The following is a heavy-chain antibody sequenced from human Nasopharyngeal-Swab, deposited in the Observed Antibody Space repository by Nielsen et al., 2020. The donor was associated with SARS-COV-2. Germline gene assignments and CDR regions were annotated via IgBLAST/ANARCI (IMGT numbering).Heavy chain of an antibody. D-gene: IGHD3-16*01. Sequence: GGSLRLSCAASGFTFNSYVMIWVRQAPGEGLEWVSYITVSGDATNYAESVKGRFTISRDNSKNLLYLQMNSLRVEDTAPYYCAPDPYWGLGYWGRGTLVTVSS. V-gene: IGHV3-23*01. CDR1: GFTFNSYV. CDR3: APDPYWGLGY. J-gene: IGHJ4*02. CDR2: ITVSGDAT.